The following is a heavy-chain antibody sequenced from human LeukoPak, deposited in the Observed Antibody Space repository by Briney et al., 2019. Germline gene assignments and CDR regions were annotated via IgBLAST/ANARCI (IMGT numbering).Heavy chain of an antibody. Sequence: ASVKVSCKASGYTFTSYGISWVRQAPGQGLEWMGWIGAYNGNTNYAQKLQGRVTMTTDTSTSTAYMELRSLRSDDTAVYYCASTPYSSSSNYYYYYGTDVWGQGTTVTVSS. V-gene: IGHV1-18*01. J-gene: IGHJ6*02. CDR3: ASTPYSSSSNYYYYYGTDV. D-gene: IGHD6-6*01. CDR2: IGAYNGNT. CDR1: GYTFTSYG.